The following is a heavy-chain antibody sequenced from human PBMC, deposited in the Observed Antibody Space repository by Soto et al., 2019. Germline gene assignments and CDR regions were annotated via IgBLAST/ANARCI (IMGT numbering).Heavy chain of an antibody. Sequence: QVQLVQSGAEVKKPGSSVKVSCKASGGTFSSYAISWVRQAPGQGLQWMGGIISIFGTADYAQKFQGRVTITADEATSTAYMEPSSLRSEDTAVYYCASHSGSSPEGRYYYGIDVWGQGTTVTFSS. D-gene: IGHD1-26*01. V-gene: IGHV1-69*12. CDR1: GGTFSSYA. J-gene: IGHJ6*02. CDR3: ASHSGSSPEGRYYYGIDV. CDR2: IISIFGTA.